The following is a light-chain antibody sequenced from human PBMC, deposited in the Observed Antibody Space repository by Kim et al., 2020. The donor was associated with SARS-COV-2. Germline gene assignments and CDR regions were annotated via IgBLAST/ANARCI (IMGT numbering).Light chain of an antibody. CDR1: SNDIGRYKF. CDR2: DIF. Sequence: QSALTQPASVSGSPGQSITISCTGTSNDIGRYKFVSWYQQHPGKAPKLMIFDIFERPSGASSRFSGSKSGNTASLTISGLQAEDGADYYCSSYTTSDTWVFGGGTQLTVL. J-gene: IGLJ3*02. CDR3: SSYTTSDTWV. V-gene: IGLV2-14*01.